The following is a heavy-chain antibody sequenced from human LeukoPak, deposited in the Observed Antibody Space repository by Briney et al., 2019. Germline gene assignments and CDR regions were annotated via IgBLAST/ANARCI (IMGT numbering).Heavy chain of an antibody. CDR1: EFTFNNCA. Sequence: PGGSLRLSCAASEFTFNNCAMSWVRQAPGKGLEWVSGISESGSSTDYADSVKGRFTISRDNSKNTLYLQMDSLRAEDTAIYHCAKDRPGDYSTYWYFDLWGRGTLVTVSS. V-gene: IGHV3-23*01. CDR3: AKDRPGDYSTYWYFDL. D-gene: IGHD4-11*01. CDR2: ISESGSST. J-gene: IGHJ2*01.